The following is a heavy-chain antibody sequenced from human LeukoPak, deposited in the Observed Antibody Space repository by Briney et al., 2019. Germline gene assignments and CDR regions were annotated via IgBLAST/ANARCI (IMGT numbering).Heavy chain of an antibody. CDR2: INPNSGGT. V-gene: IGHV1-2*02. CDR3: ARGSPLVVTLYGGNSMDYYYYYGMDV. J-gene: IGHJ6*02. D-gene: IGHD4-23*01. Sequence: ASVKVSCKVSGHTLSDLSMHWVRQAPGQGLEWMGWINPNSGGTNYAQKFQGRVTMTRDTSISTAYMELSRLRSDDTAVYYCARGSPLVVTLYGGNSMDYYYYYGMDVWGQGTTVTVSS. CDR1: GHTLSDLS.